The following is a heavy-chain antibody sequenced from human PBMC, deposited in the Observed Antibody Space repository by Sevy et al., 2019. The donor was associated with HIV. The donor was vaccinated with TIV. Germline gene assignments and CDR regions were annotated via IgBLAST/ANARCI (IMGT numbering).Heavy chain of an antibody. D-gene: IGHD6-13*01. Sequence: GGSLRLSCAASGFTFNIYSMNWVRQAPGKGLEWVSSISSSSSYIYYADSLKGRFTVSRDNAKNSLYLQMNSLRAEDTAVYYCARASQQLVLLREHYFDYWGQGTLVTVSS. CDR3: ARASQQLVLLREHYFDY. J-gene: IGHJ4*02. CDR2: ISSSSSYI. CDR1: GFTFNIYS. V-gene: IGHV3-21*01.